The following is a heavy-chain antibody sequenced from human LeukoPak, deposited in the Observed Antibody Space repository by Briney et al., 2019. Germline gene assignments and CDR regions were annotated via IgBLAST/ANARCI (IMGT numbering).Heavy chain of an antibody. CDR1: GYNFADYW. J-gene: IGHJ5*02. CDR3: AKRGGSPHSYSNWFAP. Sequence: GESLKISCQASGYNFADYWIGWVRQTPAKGLEWMGIIYPGDSDTKDNPSFQGRVTFSADKSNNTAFLQWSSLEASDTAIYFCAKRGGSPHSYSNWFAPWGQGTLVTVTS. V-gene: IGHV5-51*01. CDR2: IYPGDSDT. D-gene: IGHD1-26*01.